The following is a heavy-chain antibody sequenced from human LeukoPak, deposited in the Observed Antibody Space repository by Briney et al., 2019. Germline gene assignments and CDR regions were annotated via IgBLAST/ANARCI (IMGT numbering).Heavy chain of an antibody. CDR1: GFTSSSYW. J-gene: IGHJ4*02. CDR2: IKQDGSEK. V-gene: IGHV3-7*01. CDR3: ARERVVGTSLYSDY. D-gene: IGHD1-26*01. Sequence: GGSLRLSCAASGFTSSSYWMSWVRQAPGKGLEWVANIKQDGSEKYYVDSVKGRFTISRDNAKNSLYLQMNSLRAEDTAVYYCARERVVGTSLYSDYWGQGILVTVSS.